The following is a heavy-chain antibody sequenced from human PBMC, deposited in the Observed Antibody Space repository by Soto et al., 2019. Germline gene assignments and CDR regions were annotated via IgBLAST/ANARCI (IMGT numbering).Heavy chain of an antibody. CDR3: ARDGYNPYWFAA. Sequence: PGGSLRLSCAASGLSVSRNYMTWVRQAPGKGLELVSIIYSGGDTYYADSVKGRFTISRDNSKNTLYLQMNSLRAEDTAVYYCARDGYNPYWFAAWGQGTLVTVSS. V-gene: IGHV3-53*01. D-gene: IGHD5-12*01. J-gene: IGHJ5*02. CDR1: GLSVSRNY. CDR2: IYSGGDT.